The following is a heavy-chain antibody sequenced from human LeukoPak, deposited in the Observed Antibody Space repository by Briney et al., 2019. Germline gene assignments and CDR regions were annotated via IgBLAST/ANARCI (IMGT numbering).Heavy chain of an antibody. J-gene: IGHJ4*02. CDR3: ARDQSIAGPTTADY. Sequence: QPGGSLRLSCAASGFTFRSYWMHWVRQAPGKGLVWVSHINSDGSNTDYADSVKGRFTISRDNAENTLYLQMNSLRAEDTAVYYCARDQSIAGPTTADYWGQGTLVTVSS. CDR1: GFTFRSYW. CDR2: INSDGSNT. D-gene: IGHD1-26*01. V-gene: IGHV3-74*01.